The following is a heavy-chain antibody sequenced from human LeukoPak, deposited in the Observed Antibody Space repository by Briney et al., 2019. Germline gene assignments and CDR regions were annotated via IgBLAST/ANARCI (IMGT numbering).Heavy chain of an antibody. CDR3: ARGGFLEWLLLGDY. Sequence: TSETLSLTCTVSGGSISSYYWGWIRQPPGKGLEWIGIIYYSGSTYYNPSLKSRVTVSVDKSKNQVFLKLSSVTAADTAVYYCARGGFLEWLLLGDYWGQGTLVSVSS. V-gene: IGHV4-39*07. CDR1: GGSISSYY. J-gene: IGHJ4*02. CDR2: IYYSGST. D-gene: IGHD3-3*01.